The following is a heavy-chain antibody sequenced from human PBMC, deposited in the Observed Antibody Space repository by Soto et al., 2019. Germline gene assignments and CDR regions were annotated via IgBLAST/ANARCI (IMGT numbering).Heavy chain of an antibody. CDR2: IYYTGSA. D-gene: IGHD2-2*01. J-gene: IGHJ4*02. CDR1: GGSISTGGYY. CDR3: ARGRSVIAVVPVDF. V-gene: IGHV4-31*03. Sequence: QVQLQESGPGLVKPSQTLSLTCTVSGGSISTGGYYWRWIRQYPGNGLEWIGYIYYTGSAHYNPSLTSRVAMAVATSNNHSSLKLAAVTAADTDVYYFARGRSVIAVVPVDFWGPGTLVSVSS.